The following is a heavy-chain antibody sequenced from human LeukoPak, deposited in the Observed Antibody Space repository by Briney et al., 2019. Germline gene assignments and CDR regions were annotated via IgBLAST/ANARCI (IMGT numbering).Heavy chain of an antibody. Sequence: GGSLRLSCAASGFTFSSYAMTWVRQAPGKGLEWVSTISGGGSSTYYADSVKGRFTISRDNSKKRLHLQMNSLRAEDTAVYYCAKDASRIGYYYYYMDVWGKGTTVTVSS. D-gene: IGHD1-26*01. CDR3: AKDASRIGYYYYYMDV. J-gene: IGHJ6*03. CDR2: ISGGGSST. V-gene: IGHV3-23*01. CDR1: GFTFSSYA.